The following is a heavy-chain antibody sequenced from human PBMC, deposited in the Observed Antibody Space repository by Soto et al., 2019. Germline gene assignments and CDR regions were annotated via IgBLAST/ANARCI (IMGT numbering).Heavy chain of an antibody. CDR1: GFSFTSYA. CDR3: AKDAFGYCSGGSCYYYYMDV. D-gene: IGHD2-15*01. J-gene: IGHJ6*03. V-gene: IGHV3-23*01. CDR2: IGGSGGGT. Sequence: PGGSLRLSCAASGFSFTSYAMSWVRQAPGKGLEWVSAIGGSGGGTFYADSVRGRFTISRDNSKNTLYLQMDSLRAEDTALYYCAKDAFGYCSGGSCYYYYMDVWGKGTTVTVSS.